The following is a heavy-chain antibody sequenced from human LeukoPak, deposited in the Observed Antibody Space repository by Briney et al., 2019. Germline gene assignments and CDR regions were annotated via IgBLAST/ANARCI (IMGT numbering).Heavy chain of an antibody. J-gene: IGHJ4*02. CDR3: AWDSGGYPDY. D-gene: IGHD3-22*01. V-gene: IGHV5-51*01. Sequence: GESLKISCKGSGYTFSDRWIGWVRQTPGKGLEWMGIIHPGNPETRYSPSRQGHVNISAAESLSTVYLQWSSMKASDTAMYFCAWDSGGYPDYWGRGTQVTVSS. CDR1: GYTFSDRW. CDR2: IHPGNPET.